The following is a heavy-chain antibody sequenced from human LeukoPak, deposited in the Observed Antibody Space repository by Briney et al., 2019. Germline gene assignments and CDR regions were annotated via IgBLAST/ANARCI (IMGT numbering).Heavy chain of an antibody. CDR1: GFTFSRHW. CDR3: AREVITVTFGGLFFDP. D-gene: IGHD3-16*01. V-gene: IGHV3-7*05. CDR2: IKQDGSEK. J-gene: IGHJ5*02. Sequence: TGGSLRLSCVASGFTFSRHWMSWVRQVPGRGLEWVANIKQDGSEKYFVDSVKGRFTISRDNAKNSLYLQMISLRAEDTAVYFCAREVITVTFGGLFFDPWGQGTLVTVSS.